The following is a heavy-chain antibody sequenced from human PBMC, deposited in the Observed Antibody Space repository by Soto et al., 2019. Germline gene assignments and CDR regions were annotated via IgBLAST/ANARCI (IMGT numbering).Heavy chain of an antibody. J-gene: IGHJ5*02. CDR3: ARSVFP. CDR1: GGSFSGYY. V-gene: IGHV4-34*01. Sequence: PSETLSLTCPVYGGSFSGYYWSWFRQPPGKGLEWIGEINHSGSTNYNPSLKSRVTISVDTSKNQFSLKLSSVTAADTAVYYCARSVFPWGQGTLVTVSS. CDR2: INHSGST.